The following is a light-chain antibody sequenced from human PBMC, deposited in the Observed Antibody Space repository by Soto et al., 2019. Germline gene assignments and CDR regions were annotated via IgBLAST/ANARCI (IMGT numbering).Light chain of an antibody. CDR3: QQRRNWL. CDR2: DAS. CDR1: QSVSY. Sequence: EMVLTQSPASLSFSPGARATLSCRASQSVSYLAWYQQKPGQAPRILIYDASNRATGIPARFSGSGSGTDFTLTISGLEPEGSAIYYCQQRRNWLFGPGTKVDIK. V-gene: IGKV3-11*01. J-gene: IGKJ3*01.